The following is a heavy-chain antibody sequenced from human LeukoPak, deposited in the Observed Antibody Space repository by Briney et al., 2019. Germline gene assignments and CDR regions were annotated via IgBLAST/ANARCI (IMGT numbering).Heavy chain of an antibody. V-gene: IGHV4-34*01. CDR2: INHSGST. J-gene: IGHJ4*02. CDR1: GGSIRSYY. Sequence: PSETLSLTCTVSGGSIRSYYWSWIRQPPGKGLEWIGEINHSGSTNYNPSLKSRVTISVDTSKNQFSLKLSSVTAADTAVYYCARLRNSPAYDSSGYYLGDDYWGQGTLVTVSS. CDR3: ARLRNSPAYDSSGYYLGDDY. D-gene: IGHD3-22*01.